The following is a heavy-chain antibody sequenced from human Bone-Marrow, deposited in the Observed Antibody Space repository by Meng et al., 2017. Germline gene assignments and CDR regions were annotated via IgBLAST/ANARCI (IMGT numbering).Heavy chain of an antibody. CDR2: INHSGST. CDR3: ARRAFGMDV. CDR1: GGSFSGYY. V-gene: IGHV4-34*01. Sequence: GSLRLSCAVYGGSFSGYYWSWIRQPPGKGLEWIGEINHSGSTNYNPSLKSRVTISVDTSKNQFSLKLSSVTAADTAVYYCARRAFGMDVWGQGTTVTVSS. J-gene: IGHJ6*02. D-gene: IGHD3-3*02.